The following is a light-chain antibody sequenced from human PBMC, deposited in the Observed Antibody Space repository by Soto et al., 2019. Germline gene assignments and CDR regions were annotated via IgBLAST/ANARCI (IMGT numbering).Light chain of an antibody. Sequence: ETGLTQCPATLSLSPGEGATLSCMASQSVSSFLAWYQQKPGQAPRLLIYGASTRATGIPARFSGSGSGTDFTLTISCLQSEDFATYYCQQYYSFPLTFGGGTKVDIK. CDR2: GAS. CDR3: QQYYSFPLT. CDR1: QSVSSF. V-gene: IGKV3-15*01. J-gene: IGKJ4*01.